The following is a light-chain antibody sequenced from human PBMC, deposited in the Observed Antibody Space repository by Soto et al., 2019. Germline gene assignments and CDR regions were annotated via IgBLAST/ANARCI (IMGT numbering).Light chain of an antibody. CDR2: GTT. CDR1: SSSIGAGFD. V-gene: IGLV1-40*01. CDR3: QSYDTSMGGYYV. J-gene: IGLJ1*01. Sequence: QSVLTQPPSVSGAPGQRVTISCTGSSSSIGAGFDVHWFQHFPGTAPKLLIYGTTNRPSGVPDRFSGSKSGASASLAITGLQAEDEADYYCQSYDTSMGGYYVFGTGIKVTVL.